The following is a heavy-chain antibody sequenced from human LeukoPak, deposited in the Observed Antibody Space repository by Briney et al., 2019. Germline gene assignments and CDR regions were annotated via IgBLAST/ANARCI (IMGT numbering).Heavy chain of an antibody. J-gene: IGHJ3*02. Sequence: PGGSLRLSCEASGFTFRDYYMSWVRQAPGKGLEWVSYISNTGSTVDYADSLKGRFTISRDNAKNLLSLQMNSLRAEDTAVYYCAREPFEYSSSSGAFDIWGQGTMVTVSS. CDR2: ISNTGSTV. CDR3: AREPFEYSSSSGAFDI. V-gene: IGHV3-11*04. CDR1: GFTFRDYY. D-gene: IGHD6-6*01.